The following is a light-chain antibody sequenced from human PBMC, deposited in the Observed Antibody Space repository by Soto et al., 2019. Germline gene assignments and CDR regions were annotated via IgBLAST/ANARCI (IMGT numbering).Light chain of an antibody. CDR2: GNN. CDR1: SSNIGAGYD. Sequence: QSVLTQPPSASGAPGQRVTISCTGSSSNIGAGYDVHWYQQVTGPAPKLLIYGNNNRPSGVPDRFSGSKSGTSASLAITGLQAEDEADYYCQSYDSSLSAWVFGGGTKLTVL. J-gene: IGLJ3*02. V-gene: IGLV1-40*01. CDR3: QSYDSSLSAWV.